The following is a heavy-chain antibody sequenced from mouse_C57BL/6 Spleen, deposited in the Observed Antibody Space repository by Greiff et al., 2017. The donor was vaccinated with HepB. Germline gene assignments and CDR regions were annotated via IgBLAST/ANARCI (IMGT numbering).Heavy chain of an antibody. CDR3: ARPRSSSYWYFDV. Sequence: QVQLQQSGTELVKPGASVKLSCKASGYTFTSYWMHWVKQWPGQGLEWIGNINPSNGGTNYNEKFKSKATLTVDKSSSTAYMQLSSLTSEDSAVYYCARPRSSSYWYFDVWGTGTTVTVSS. D-gene: IGHD1-3*01. J-gene: IGHJ1*03. CDR2: INPSNGGT. V-gene: IGHV1-53*01. CDR1: GYTFTSYW.